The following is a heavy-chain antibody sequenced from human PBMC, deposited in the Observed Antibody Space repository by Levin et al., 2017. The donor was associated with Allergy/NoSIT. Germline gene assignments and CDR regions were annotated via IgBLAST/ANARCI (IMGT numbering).Heavy chain of an antibody. CDR2: INSDGSST. D-gene: IGHD7-27*01. CDR1: GFTFSSYW. Sequence: PGGSLRLSCAASGFTFSSYWMHWVRQAPGKGLVWVSRINSDGSSTSYADSVKGRFTISRDNAKNTLYLQMNSLRAEDTAVYYCARSTNWGAFDIWGQGTMATVSS. CDR3: ARSTNWGAFDI. V-gene: IGHV3-74*01. J-gene: IGHJ3*02.